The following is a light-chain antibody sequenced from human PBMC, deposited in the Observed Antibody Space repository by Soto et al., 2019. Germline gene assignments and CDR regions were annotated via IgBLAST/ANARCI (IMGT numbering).Light chain of an antibody. CDR1: QSVSSQ. Sequence: EIVMTQSPATLSVSPGERATLSCRASQSVSSQLAWYQQKPGQAPRLLIYGTSSRATGIPDRFSGSGSGTDFTLTISRLEPEDFAVYYCQQYGSSRSTFGPGTKVDIK. J-gene: IGKJ3*01. CDR3: QQYGSSRST. V-gene: IGKV3-20*01. CDR2: GTS.